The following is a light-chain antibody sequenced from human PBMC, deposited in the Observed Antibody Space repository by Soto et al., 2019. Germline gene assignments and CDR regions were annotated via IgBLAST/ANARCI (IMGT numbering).Light chain of an antibody. CDR2: GAS. J-gene: IGKJ4*01. V-gene: IGKV3-20*01. CDR1: QSVTSSY. Sequence: IVLTQSPGTLSLSPGERATLSCRASQSVTSSYLAWYQQNPGQAPRLLIYGASSRATGIPDRFSGSGSGTDFTLTISRLEPEDFAVYYCQQYVTSPLTFGGGTKVEIK. CDR3: QQYVTSPLT.